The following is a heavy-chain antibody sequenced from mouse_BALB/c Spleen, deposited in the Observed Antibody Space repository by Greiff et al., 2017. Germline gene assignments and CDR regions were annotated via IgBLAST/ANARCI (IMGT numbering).Heavy chain of an antibody. D-gene: IGHD2-1*01. V-gene: IGHV5-17*02. J-gene: IGHJ3*01. CDR1: GFTFSSFG. Sequence: EVMLVESGGGLVQPGGSRKLSCAASGFTFSSFGMHWVRQAPEKGLEWVAYISSGSSTIYYADTVKGRFTISRDNPKNTLFLQMTSLRSEDTAMYYCARGGNYVPEFAYWGQGTLVTVSA. CDR2: ISSGSSTI. CDR3: ARGGNYVPEFAY.